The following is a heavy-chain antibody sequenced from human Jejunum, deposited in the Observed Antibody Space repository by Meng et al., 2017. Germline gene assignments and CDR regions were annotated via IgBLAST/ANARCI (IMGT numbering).Heavy chain of an antibody. CDR2: ISFDGRLQ. J-gene: IGHJ3*01. Sequence: GGSLRLSCAASGFTFSSYAMHWVRQAPGKGLEWVAHISFDGRLQYFADSVKGRFSISRDNSYNTLYLQMNSLTAEDTAVYYCARNSGTYYRTGGGDAFDLWGQGTVVT. V-gene: IGHV3-30*01. D-gene: IGHD1-26*01. CDR3: ARNSGTYYRTGGGDAFDL. CDR1: GFTFSSYA.